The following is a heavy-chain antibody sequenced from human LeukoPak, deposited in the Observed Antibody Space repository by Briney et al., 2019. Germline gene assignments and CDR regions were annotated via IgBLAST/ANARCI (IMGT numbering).Heavy chain of an antibody. D-gene: IGHD5-24*01. V-gene: IGHV3-11*01. CDR3: AREKMATSIDY. Sequence: GGSLRLSCAASGFTFSDYYMSWIRQAPGKRLEWVSYISSSGSTIYYADSVKGRFTISRDNAKNSLYLQMNSLRAEDTAVYYCAREKMATSIDYWGQGTLVTVSS. CDR1: GFTFSDYY. CDR2: ISSSGSTI. J-gene: IGHJ4*02.